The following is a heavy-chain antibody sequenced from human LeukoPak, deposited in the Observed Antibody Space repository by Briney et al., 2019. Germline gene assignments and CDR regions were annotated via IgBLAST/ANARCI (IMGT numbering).Heavy chain of an antibody. Sequence: SETLSLTCTVSGGSVSSGSYYWSWIRQPPGKGLEWIGYIYYSGSTNYNPSLKSRVTISVDTSKNQFSLKLSSVTAANTAVYYCARDYYGSGSYPNPNYDMDVWGKGTTVTVSS. CDR1: GGSVSSGSYY. CDR3: ARDYYGSGSYPNPNYDMDV. J-gene: IGHJ6*04. V-gene: IGHV4-61*01. D-gene: IGHD3-10*01. CDR2: IYYSGST.